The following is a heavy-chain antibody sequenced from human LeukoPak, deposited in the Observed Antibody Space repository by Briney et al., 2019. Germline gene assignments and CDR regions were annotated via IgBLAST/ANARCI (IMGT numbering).Heavy chain of an antibody. CDR1: GGTFSSYA. CDR3: AREGYSYGNYFDY. Sequence: SVKVSCKASGGTFSSYAIGWVRQAPGQGLEWMGRIIPIFGTANYAQKFQGRVTITTDESTSTAYMELSSLRSEDTAVYYCAREGYSYGNYFDYWGQGTLVTVSS. V-gene: IGHV1-69*05. J-gene: IGHJ4*02. CDR2: IIPIFGTA. D-gene: IGHD5-18*01.